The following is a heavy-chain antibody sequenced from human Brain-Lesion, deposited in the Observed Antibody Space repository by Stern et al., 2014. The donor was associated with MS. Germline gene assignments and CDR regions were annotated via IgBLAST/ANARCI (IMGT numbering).Heavy chain of an antibody. J-gene: IGHJ3*02. CDR1: GGSISSSNW. Sequence: VQLVESGPGLVKPSGTLSLTCAVSGGSISSSNWWSWVRQSPGKGLEWIGEIYHSGSTKYSPSFESRVIISVDKSKTQFSLKLSYVTAADTAVYYCARELPDLNAFDIWGQGTMVTVSS. D-gene: IGHD1-14*01. CDR3: ARELPDLNAFDI. V-gene: IGHV4-4*02. CDR2: IYHSGST.